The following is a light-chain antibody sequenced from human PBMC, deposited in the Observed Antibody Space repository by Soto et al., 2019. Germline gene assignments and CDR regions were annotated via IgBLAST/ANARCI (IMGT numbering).Light chain of an antibody. CDR2: AAS. CDR1: HDVSSR. V-gene: IGKV3-15*01. CDR3: QHYTNWPLT. J-gene: IGKJ4*01. Sequence: EIVMTQSPVTLSVSPGERATLSCRASHDVSSRLAWYQQKPGQAPRLLIYAASTRAPGLPAMFSGSGSGTEFTLTISSLQSEDFAVYYCQHYTNWPLTFGGGTKVEIK.